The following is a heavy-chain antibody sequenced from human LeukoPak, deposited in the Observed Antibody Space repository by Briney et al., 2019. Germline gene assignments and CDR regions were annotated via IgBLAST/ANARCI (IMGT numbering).Heavy chain of an antibody. CDR2: INSDGKTT. CDR1: GFTFSDYS. V-gene: IGHV3-48*01. CDR3: ASRYSSGWYGGVFDY. D-gene: IGHD6-19*01. J-gene: IGHJ4*02. Sequence: GGSLRLSCAASGFTFSDYSMNWVRQAPGKGLEDLSYINSDGKTTWYADSVKGRFTASRDNAKNSLYLQMNSLRVEDTAVYYCASRYSSGWYGGVFDYWGQGTLVTVSS.